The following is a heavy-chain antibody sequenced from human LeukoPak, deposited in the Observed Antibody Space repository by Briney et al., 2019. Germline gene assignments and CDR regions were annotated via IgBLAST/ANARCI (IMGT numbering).Heavy chain of an antibody. V-gene: IGHV3-30*03. Sequence: GGSLRLSCAASGFTFSSYGMHWVRQAPGKGLEWVAVISYDGSNKYYADSVKGRFTISRDNSKNTLDLQMNSLRAEDTAIYYCARPDIGVASFDYWGQGTLVTVSS. CDR3: ARPDIGVASFDY. CDR1: GFTFSSYG. CDR2: ISYDGSNK. D-gene: IGHD5-12*01. J-gene: IGHJ4*02.